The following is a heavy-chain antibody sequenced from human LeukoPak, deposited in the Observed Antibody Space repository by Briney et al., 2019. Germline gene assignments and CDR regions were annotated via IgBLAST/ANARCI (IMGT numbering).Heavy chain of an antibody. Sequence: SETLSLTCTVSGGSISSHYWSWIRQPPGKGLEWIGYIFYTGSTNYNPSLKSRVTISVDTSKNQFSLKLSSVTAADTAVYYCARDSYYYDSSGYYDYWGQGTLVTVSS. D-gene: IGHD3-22*01. CDR3: ARDSYYYDSSGYYDY. J-gene: IGHJ4*02. CDR2: IFYTGST. V-gene: IGHV4-59*11. CDR1: GGSISSHY.